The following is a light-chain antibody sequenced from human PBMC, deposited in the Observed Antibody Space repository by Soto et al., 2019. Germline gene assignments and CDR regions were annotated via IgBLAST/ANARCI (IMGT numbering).Light chain of an antibody. Sequence: EIVMTQSPLSLTVTPGEPASISCKSSQSLQHNNGNTLLDWYMQKPGQSPPLLIYLGSRRAPGAPDRVSGSGSGTDFTLSISTVEADDAAIYYCMQALQTPRTFGQGTKLEI. V-gene: IGKV2-28*01. J-gene: IGKJ1*01. CDR3: MQALQTPRT. CDR1: QSLQHNNGNTL. CDR2: LGS.